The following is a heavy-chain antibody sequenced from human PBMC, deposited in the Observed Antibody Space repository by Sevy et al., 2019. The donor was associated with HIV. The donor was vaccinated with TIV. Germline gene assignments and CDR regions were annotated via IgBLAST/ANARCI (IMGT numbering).Heavy chain of an antibody. CDR3: TRLRVAGSSWYGVRGWFDP. D-gene: IGHD6-13*01. CDR2: IRSKANSYAT. J-gene: IGHJ5*02. Sequence: GGSLRLSCAASGFTFSGSAMHWVRQASGKGLEWVGRIRSKANSYATAYAASVKGRFTIPRDDSKNTAYLQLNSLKTEDTAVYYCTRLRVAGSSWYGVRGWFDPWGQGTLVTVSS. V-gene: IGHV3-73*01. CDR1: GFTFSGSA.